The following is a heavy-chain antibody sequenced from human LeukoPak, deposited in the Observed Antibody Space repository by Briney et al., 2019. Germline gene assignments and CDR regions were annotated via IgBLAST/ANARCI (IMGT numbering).Heavy chain of an antibody. D-gene: IGHD3-3*01. CDR2: IYYSGST. Sequence: PSQTLSLTCTVSGGSISSGGYYWSWIRQHPGKGLEWIGYIYYSGSTYYNPSLKSRVTISVDTSKNQFSLKLSSVTAADTAVYYCARAQGYDFWSGYSFFVYWGQGTLVTVSS. V-gene: IGHV4-31*03. CDR3: ARAQGYDFWSGYSFFVY. CDR1: GGSISSGGYY. J-gene: IGHJ4*02.